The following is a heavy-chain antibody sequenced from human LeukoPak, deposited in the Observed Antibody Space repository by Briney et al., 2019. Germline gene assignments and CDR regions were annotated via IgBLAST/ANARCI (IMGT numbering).Heavy chain of an antibody. Sequence: ASVKVSCKASGYTFTSYGISWVRQAPGQGLEWMGWITAYNGNTNYAQKLQGRVTMTTDTSTGTAYMELRSLRSDDTAVYYCARQEYCSSTSCYLGYFDYWGQGTLVTVSS. V-gene: IGHV1-18*01. CDR3: ARQEYCSSTSCYLGYFDY. D-gene: IGHD2-2*01. CDR1: GYTFTSYG. CDR2: ITAYNGNT. J-gene: IGHJ4*02.